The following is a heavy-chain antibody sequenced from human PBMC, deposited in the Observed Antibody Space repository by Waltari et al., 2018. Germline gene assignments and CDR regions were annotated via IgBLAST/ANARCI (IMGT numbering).Heavy chain of an antibody. V-gene: IGHV1-2*06. CDR3: ARDLSTRGGGY. J-gene: IGHJ4*02. CDR1: GSTLTGYY. Sequence: QVQLVQSGAEVKKPGASVQVSCKASGSTLTGYYMNWGRQAPGQWLEWMGPINPNSGCTNYAQKFQGRVTMTRDTSISTAYMELSRLRSDDTAVYYCARDLSTRGGGYWGQGTLVTVSS. CDR2: INPNSGCT. D-gene: IGHD4-17*01.